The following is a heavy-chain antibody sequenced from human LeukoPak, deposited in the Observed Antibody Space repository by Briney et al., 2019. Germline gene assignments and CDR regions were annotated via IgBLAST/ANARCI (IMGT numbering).Heavy chain of an antibody. Sequence: PGGSLRLSCAASGFTVSSNYMSWVRQAPGKGLEWVSVIYSGGSTYYADSVKGRFTISRDNSKNTLYLQMNSLRAEDTAVYYCARDSSRWYYFDSWGQGTLVTVSS. CDR2: IYSGGST. J-gene: IGHJ4*02. V-gene: IGHV3-53*01. CDR1: GFTVSSNY. CDR3: ARDSSRWYYFDS. D-gene: IGHD6-19*01.